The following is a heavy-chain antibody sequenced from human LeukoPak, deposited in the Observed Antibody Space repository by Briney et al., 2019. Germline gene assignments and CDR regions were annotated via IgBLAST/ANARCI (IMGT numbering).Heavy chain of an antibody. V-gene: IGHV3-30-3*01. D-gene: IGHD3-22*01. Sequence: GGSLGLSCAASGFTFSSYAMHWVRQAPGKGLEWVAVISYDGSNKYYADSVKGRFTISRDNSKNTLYLQMNSLRAEDTAVYYCAREWRVVANNWFDPWGQGTLVTVSS. CDR3: AREWRVVANNWFDP. CDR1: GFTFSSYA. CDR2: ISYDGSNK. J-gene: IGHJ5*02.